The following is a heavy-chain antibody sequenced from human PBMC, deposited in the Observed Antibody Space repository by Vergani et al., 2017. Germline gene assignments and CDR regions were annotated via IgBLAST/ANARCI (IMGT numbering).Heavy chain of an antibody. D-gene: IGHD6-25*01. CDR3: ARVDXQVPATSHFYYMDV. J-gene: IGHJ6*03. CDR2: FHVGGTT. V-gene: IGHV4-61*02. CDR1: GDSISSGSFY. Sequence: QVQLQESGPRLVKPSQTLSLTYTVSGDSISSGSFYWTWIRQPAGKGLEWIGRFHVGGTTHYNPSLKSRVSISLDTSTNQFSLTLRSVTAADTAVYYCARVDXQVPATSHFYYMDVWGKGTTVTVSS.